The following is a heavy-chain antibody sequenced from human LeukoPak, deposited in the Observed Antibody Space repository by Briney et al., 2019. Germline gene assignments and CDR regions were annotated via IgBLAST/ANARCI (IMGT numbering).Heavy chain of an antibody. CDR1: GFTFGDYA. CDR2: IRSKAYGGTT. D-gene: IGHD1-26*01. V-gene: IGHV3-49*04. CDR3: IRFVGVGATVLAVFDY. J-gene: IGHJ4*02. Sequence: PGGSLRLSCTASGFTFGDYAMSWVRQAPGKGLEWVGFIRSKAYGGTTEYAASVKGRFTISRDDSKSIAYLQMNSLKTEDTAVYYCIRFVGVGATVLAVFDYWGQGTLVTVSS.